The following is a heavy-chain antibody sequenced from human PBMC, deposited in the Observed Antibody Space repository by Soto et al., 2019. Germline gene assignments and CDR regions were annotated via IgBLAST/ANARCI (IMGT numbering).Heavy chain of an antibody. V-gene: IGHV3-21*01. CDR2: ISSSSSYI. D-gene: IGHD6-13*01. Sequence: GSLVPSCAASGFTFSSYSMNWVRQAPGKGLEWVSSISSSSSYIYYADSVKGRFTISRDNAKNSLYLQMNSLRAEDTAVYYCARERGGSRSWPFDYWGQGTLVTVYS. CDR1: GFTFSSYS. CDR3: ARERGGSRSWPFDY. J-gene: IGHJ4*02.